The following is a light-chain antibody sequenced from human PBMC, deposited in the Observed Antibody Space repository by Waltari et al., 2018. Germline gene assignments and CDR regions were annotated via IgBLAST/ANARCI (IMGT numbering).Light chain of an antibody. CDR2: DDD. J-gene: IGLJ2*01. CDR1: PIGTKA. CDR3: QVWDSHTVV. V-gene: IGLV3-21*02. Sequence: SYVLTQLSSMSVTPGQTARIVCGGRPIGTKAVHWYQRKAGQAPLPVLHDDDTRPSGIPDRFSGTNSGDTATLTISGVEAEDEADYFCQVWDSHTVVFGGGTNLTVL.